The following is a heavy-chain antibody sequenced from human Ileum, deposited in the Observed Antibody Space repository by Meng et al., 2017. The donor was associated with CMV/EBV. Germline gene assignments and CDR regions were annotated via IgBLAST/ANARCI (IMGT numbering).Heavy chain of an antibody. V-gene: IGHV3-7*04. CDR2: IKQDGSEK. CDR1: GFTFSGYW. J-gene: IGHJ6*02. Sequence: GGSLRLSCAASGFTFSGYWMSWVRQAPGKGLEWVANIKQDGSEKYYVDSVKGRFTISRDNAKNSLYLQMNSLRAEDSAVYYCARVTSGTYYTHYYYGMDVWGQGTTVTVSS. CDR3: ARVTSGTYYTHYYYGMDV. D-gene: IGHD1-26*01.